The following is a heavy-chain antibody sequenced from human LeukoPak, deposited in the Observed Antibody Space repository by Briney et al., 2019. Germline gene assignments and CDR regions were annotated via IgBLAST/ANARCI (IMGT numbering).Heavy chain of an antibody. CDR1: GGSISSSNW. CDR2: IYHSGST. Sequence: SETLSLTCAVSGGSISSSNWWSWVRQPPGEGLEWIGEIYHSGSTNYNPSLKSRVTISVDKSKNQFSLKLSSVTAADTAVYYCARDLRNIGYCSGTSCSNAFDIWGQGTMVTVSS. V-gene: IGHV4-4*02. CDR3: ARDLRNIGYCSGTSCSNAFDI. J-gene: IGHJ3*02. D-gene: IGHD2-2*01.